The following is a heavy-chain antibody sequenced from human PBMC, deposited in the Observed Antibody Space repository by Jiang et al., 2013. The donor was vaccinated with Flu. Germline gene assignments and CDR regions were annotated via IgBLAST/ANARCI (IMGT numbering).Heavy chain of an antibody. CDR3: ARASIPQYPRLTFDI. CDR2: ISAYNGNT. CDR1: GYTFTSYG. Sequence: GAEVKKPGASVKVSCKASGYTFTSYGISWVRQAPGQGLEWMGWISAYNGNTNYAQKLQGRVTMTTDTSTSTAYMELRSLRSDDTAVYYCARASIPQYPRLTFDIWGQGTMVTVSS. D-gene: IGHD2-2*01. J-gene: IGHJ3*02. V-gene: IGHV1-18*01.